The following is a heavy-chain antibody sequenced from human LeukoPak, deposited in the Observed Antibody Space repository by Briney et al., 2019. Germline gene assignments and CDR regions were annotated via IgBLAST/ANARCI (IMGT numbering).Heavy chain of an antibody. CDR3: ARRPSAGEFDY. D-gene: IGHD7-27*01. J-gene: IGHJ4*02. CDR2: IYYSGST. V-gene: IGHV4-31*03. CDR1: GGSISSGGYY. Sequence: PSQTLSLTCTVSGGSISSGGYYWSWIRQHPGKGLGWIGYIYYSGSTYYNPSLKSRVTISVDTSKNQFSLKLSSVTAADTAVYYCARRPSAGEFDYWGQGTLVTVSS.